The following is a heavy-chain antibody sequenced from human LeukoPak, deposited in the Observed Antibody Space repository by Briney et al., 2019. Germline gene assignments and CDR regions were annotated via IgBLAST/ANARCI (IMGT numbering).Heavy chain of an antibody. D-gene: IGHD4-17*01. V-gene: IGHV3-23*01. Sequence: GGSLRLSCAASGFTFSSYAMSWVRQAPGKGLEWVSATPGSGGSTYYADSVKGRFTISRDNSKNTLYLQMNSLRAEDTAVYYCAKGWGYGDYVGIDYWGQGTLVTVSS. CDR2: TPGSGGST. CDR3: AKGWGYGDYVGIDY. J-gene: IGHJ4*02. CDR1: GFTFSSYA.